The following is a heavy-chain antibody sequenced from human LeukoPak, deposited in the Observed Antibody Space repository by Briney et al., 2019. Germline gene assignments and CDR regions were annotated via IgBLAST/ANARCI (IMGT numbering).Heavy chain of an antibody. J-gene: IGHJ3*02. V-gene: IGHV3-21*01. CDR1: GFTFSSYS. CDR3: ARFLGDFWSGSILDAFDI. Sequence: GGSLRLCCAASGFTFSSYSMKWVRQAPGKGLEWVSSISSSSSYIYYADSVKGRFTICRDNAKNALCLHMNSLRAEDTTVYYCARFLGDFWSGSILDAFDIWGQGTMVTVSS. D-gene: IGHD3-3*01. CDR2: ISSSSSYI.